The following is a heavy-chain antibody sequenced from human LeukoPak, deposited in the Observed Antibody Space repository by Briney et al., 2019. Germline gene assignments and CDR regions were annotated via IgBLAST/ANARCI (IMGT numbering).Heavy chain of an antibody. V-gene: IGHV1-69*05. J-gene: IGHJ4*02. CDR1: GGTFSSYA. CDR3: AREVRAVHGFFDY. D-gene: IGHD2-2*03. CDR2: IIPIFGTA. Sequence: GSSVKVSCKASGGTFSSYAISWVRQAPGQGLEWMGGIIPIFGTANYAQKFQGRVTITTDESTSTAYMELSSLRSEDTAVYYCAREVRAVHGFFDYWGQGTLVTVSS.